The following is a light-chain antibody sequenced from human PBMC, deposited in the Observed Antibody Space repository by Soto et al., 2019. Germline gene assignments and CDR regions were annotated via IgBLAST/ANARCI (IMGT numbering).Light chain of an antibody. J-gene: IGKJ5*01. CDR2: DAS. CDR3: QQRSNWIT. V-gene: IGKV3-11*01. CDR1: QSVSIY. Sequence: EVVLTQSPATLSLSPGERATLSCRASQSVSIYLAWYQKKPDQAPRLLIYDASNRATGIPARFSGSGSGTDFTLTISSLEPEDFAVYYCQQRSNWITFGQGTRLEIE.